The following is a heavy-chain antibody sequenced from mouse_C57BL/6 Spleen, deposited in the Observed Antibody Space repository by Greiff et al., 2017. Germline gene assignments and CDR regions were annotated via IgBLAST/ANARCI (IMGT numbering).Heavy chain of an antibody. J-gene: IGHJ2*01. CDR3: ARKGWDVFDY. Sequence: VQLQQSGPELVKPGASVKISCKASGYTFTDYYMNWVKQSHGKSLEWIGDINPNNGGTSYNQKFKGKATLTVDKSSSTAYMELRSLTSEDSAVYYCARKGWDVFDYWGQGTTLTVSS. CDR2: INPNNGGT. V-gene: IGHV1-26*01. D-gene: IGHD4-1*01. CDR1: GYTFTDYY.